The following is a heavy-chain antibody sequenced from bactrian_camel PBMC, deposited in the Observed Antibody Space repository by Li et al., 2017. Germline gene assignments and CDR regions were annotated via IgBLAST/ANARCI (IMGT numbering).Heavy chain of an antibody. Sequence: DVQLVESGGDLVQPGGSLRLSCAASGFTFSSLNWVRQAPGKGLEWVSSITLGGQNTYYHDSVKGRFTISRDNTKNMLYLQMNSLKPEDTAVYYCAASLGKTYCSEAYFLSRLRPNFGFMGQGTQVTVS. CDR1: GFTFSS. CDR2: ITLGGQNT. D-gene: IGHD2*01. V-gene: IGHV3S40*01. J-gene: IGHJ4*01.